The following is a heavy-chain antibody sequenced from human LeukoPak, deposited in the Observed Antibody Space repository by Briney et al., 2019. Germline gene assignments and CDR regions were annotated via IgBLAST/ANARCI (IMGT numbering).Heavy chain of an antibody. CDR2: IYTSGST. Sequence: PSETLSLTCTVSGGSISSGSYYWSWIRQPAGKGLEWIGRIYTSGSTNYNPSLKSRVTISVDTSKNQFSLKLSSVTAADTAVYYCARVKDTAMGVWGQGTLVTVSS. V-gene: IGHV4-61*02. CDR3: ARVKDTAMGV. CDR1: GGSISSGSYY. D-gene: IGHD5-18*01. J-gene: IGHJ4*02.